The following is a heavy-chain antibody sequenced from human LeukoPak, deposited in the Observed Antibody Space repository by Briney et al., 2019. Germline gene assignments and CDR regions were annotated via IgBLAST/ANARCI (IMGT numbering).Heavy chain of an antibody. J-gene: IGHJ4*02. D-gene: IGHD1-26*01. CDR3: ARQGYSDFSSRPFDY. CDR2: IYYSGST. Sequence: PSETLSLTCTVSGGSISGYYWSWIRQPAGKGLEWIGSIYYSGSTYYNPSLKSRATISVDTSKNQFSLRLNSVNAADTAVFYCARQGYSDFSSRPFDYWGQGTLVTVSS. CDR1: GGSISGYY. V-gene: IGHV4-59*05.